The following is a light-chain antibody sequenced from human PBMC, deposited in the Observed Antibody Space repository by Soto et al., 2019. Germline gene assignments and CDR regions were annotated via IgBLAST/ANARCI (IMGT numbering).Light chain of an antibody. CDR3: KQYNIFPLT. J-gene: IGKJ4*01. Sequence: EIVLTQSPGTLSLSPGERATLSCRASQTVDRSYLGWYQQKPGQAPRFLIHGASSRATGIPDRFSGSGSGTDFTLTISRLEPEDFATYYCKQYNIFPLTFGGGTKVDIK. CDR2: GAS. V-gene: IGKV3-20*01. CDR1: QTVDRSY.